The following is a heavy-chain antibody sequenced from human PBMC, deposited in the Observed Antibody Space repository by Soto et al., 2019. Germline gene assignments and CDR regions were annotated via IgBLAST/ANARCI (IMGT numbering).Heavy chain of an antibody. J-gene: IGHJ4*02. CDR1: GFTVSNNY. CDR3: VRGEGSGSNALGY. Sequence: EVLLEESGGGLVQPGGSLRLSCAASGFTVSNNYIACVRQAPGKGLEWVSVIHGGGSISYADSVRDRFTSSRDSSKNTVLLQMNSLRPADTAVYFCVRGEGSGSNALGYWGQGTLVTVSS. D-gene: IGHD3-10*01. CDR2: IHGGGSI. V-gene: IGHV3-66*01.